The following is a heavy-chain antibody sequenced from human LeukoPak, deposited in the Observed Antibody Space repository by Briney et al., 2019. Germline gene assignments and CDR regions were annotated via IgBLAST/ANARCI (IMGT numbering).Heavy chain of an antibody. V-gene: IGHV1-69*01. Sequence: ASVKVSCKASGGTFSSYAISWVRQAPGQGLDWMGGIIPIFGTANYAQKFQGRVTITADESTSTAYMELSSLRSEDTAVYYCAREGGYSYAFDPWGQGTLVTVSS. J-gene: IGHJ5*02. CDR1: GGTFSSYA. CDR2: IIPIFGTA. CDR3: AREGGYSYAFDP. D-gene: IGHD5-18*01.